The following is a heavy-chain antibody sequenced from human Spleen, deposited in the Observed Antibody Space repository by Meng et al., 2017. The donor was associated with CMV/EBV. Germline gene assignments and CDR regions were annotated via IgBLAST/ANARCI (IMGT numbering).Heavy chain of an antibody. CDR2: IRYDGSNK. J-gene: IGHJ5*02. V-gene: IGHV3-30*02. Sequence: GGSLRLSCAASGFTFSSYGMHWVRQAPGKGLEWVAFIRYDGSNKYYADSVKGRFTISRDNSKNTLYLQMNSLRAEDTAVYYCAKDPLFVVVPLAERWYWFDPRGQGTLVTVSS. CDR1: GFTFSSYG. CDR3: AKDPLFVVVPLAERWYWFDP. D-gene: IGHD2-2*01.